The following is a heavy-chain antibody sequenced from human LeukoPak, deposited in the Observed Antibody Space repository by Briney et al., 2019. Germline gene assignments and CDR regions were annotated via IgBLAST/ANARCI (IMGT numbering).Heavy chain of an antibody. D-gene: IGHD2-15*01. V-gene: IGHV3-30*04. Sequence: GGSLRLSCAASGFTFSSNAMHWVRQAPGKGLEWVAVISYDGSNKHYADSVKGRFTISRDNSKNTLYLQMNSLRAEDTAVYYCARDRVVVAAQGLDYWGQGTLVTVSS. CDR1: GFTFSSNA. J-gene: IGHJ4*02. CDR3: ARDRVVVAAQGLDY. CDR2: ISYDGSNK.